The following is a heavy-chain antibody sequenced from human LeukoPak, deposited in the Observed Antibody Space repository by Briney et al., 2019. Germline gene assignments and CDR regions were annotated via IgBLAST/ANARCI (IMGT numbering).Heavy chain of an antibody. Sequence: SETLSLTCTVSGGSISASINSWGWIRQPPGKGLEWIGNIYYGGSAYYNPSLKSRVIISVDTSKNQFSLKLSSVTAADTAVYYCARRRVYSGSGEFDFWGQGTLVTVSS. CDR1: GGSISASINS. CDR2: IYYGGSA. D-gene: IGHD5-12*01. V-gene: IGHV4-39*01. J-gene: IGHJ4*02. CDR3: ARRRVYSGSGEFDF.